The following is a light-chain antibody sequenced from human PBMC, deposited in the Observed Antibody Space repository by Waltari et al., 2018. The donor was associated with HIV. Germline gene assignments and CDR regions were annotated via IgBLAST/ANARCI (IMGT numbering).Light chain of an antibody. Sequence: DIQMTQSPSSVSASVGDTVTITCRASQGLSSWLAWYQQKPGKAPNLLIYTASSLNRGVPSRFSGSGSVTHFNLTISRLQPEDFATYYCQQAKSFPLTFGGGTRVEIK. CDR2: TAS. J-gene: IGKJ4*01. V-gene: IGKV1-12*01. CDR3: QQAKSFPLT. CDR1: QGLSSW.